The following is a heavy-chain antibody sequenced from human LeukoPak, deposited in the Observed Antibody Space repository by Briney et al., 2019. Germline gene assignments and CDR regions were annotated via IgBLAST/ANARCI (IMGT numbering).Heavy chain of an antibody. CDR2: SNSDGSST. V-gene: IGHV3-74*01. D-gene: IGHD7-27*01. CDR3: VRDGDNGMDV. Sequence: GGSLRLSCAASGFTFTHYWMHWVRQVPGKGLVWVSRSNSDGSSTSYADSVKGRFTISRDNAKKTVDLQMNSLRVEDMAVYYCVRDGDNGMDVWGQGTTVTVSS. J-gene: IGHJ6*02. CDR1: GFTFTHYW.